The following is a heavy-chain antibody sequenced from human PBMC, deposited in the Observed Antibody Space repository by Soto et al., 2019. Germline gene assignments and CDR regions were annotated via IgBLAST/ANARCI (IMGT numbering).Heavy chain of an antibody. D-gene: IGHD6-19*01. CDR3: AKDRGSVAGIGFDY. CDR2: ISGSGGST. CDR1: GFTFSSYA. J-gene: IGHJ4*02. Sequence: HPGGSLRLSCAASGFTFSSYAMSWVRKAPWKGLEWVSAISGSGGSTYYADSVKGRFTISRDNSKNTLYLQMNSLRAEDTAVYYCAKDRGSVAGIGFDYSGQGTLVTVSS. V-gene: IGHV3-23*01.